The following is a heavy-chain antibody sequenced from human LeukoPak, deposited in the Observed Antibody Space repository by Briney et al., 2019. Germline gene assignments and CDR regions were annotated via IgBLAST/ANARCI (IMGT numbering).Heavy chain of an antibody. CDR3: ARDSGDSYSAFDY. V-gene: IGHV1-2*02. CDR1: GYTFTGYY. CDR2: INPNSGGT. Sequence: ASVKVSCKASGYTFTGYYMHWVRQAPGQGLEWMGWINPNSGGTNYAQKFQGRVTMTRDTSISTAYMELSRLRSDDTAVYYCARDSGDSYSAFDYWGQGTLVTVSS. D-gene: IGHD5-12*01. J-gene: IGHJ4*02.